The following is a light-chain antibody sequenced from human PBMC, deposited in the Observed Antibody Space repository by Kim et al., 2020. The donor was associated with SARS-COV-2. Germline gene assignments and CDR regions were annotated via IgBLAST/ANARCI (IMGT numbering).Light chain of an antibody. J-gene: IGLJ1*01. Sequence: SYELTQPPSVSVAPGKTARITCGGNNIGSKSVHWYQQKPCQAPVLVIYYDSDRPSGIPERFSGSNSGNTATLTISRVEDGDEADYYCQVWDSSSDHYVFG. CDR3: QVWDSSSDHYV. V-gene: IGLV3-21*04. CDR1: NIGSKS. CDR2: YDS.